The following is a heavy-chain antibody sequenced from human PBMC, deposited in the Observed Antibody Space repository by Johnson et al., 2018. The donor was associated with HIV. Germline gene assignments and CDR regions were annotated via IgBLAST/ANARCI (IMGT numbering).Heavy chain of an antibody. CDR1: GFTFRSYG. J-gene: IGHJ3*02. CDR3: ARDQIRQNFERLDNAFDI. Sequence: VRLVESGGGVVQPGGSLRLSCAASGFTFRSYGMHWVRQAPGKGLEWVSTVSSSGGSTYYTDSVKGRFTISRDNSKNTLYLQVNSLRAEDTAIYFCARDQIRQNFERLDNAFDIWGQGTLVTVSS. V-gene: IGHV3-23*04. D-gene: IGHD3-9*01. CDR2: VSSSGGST.